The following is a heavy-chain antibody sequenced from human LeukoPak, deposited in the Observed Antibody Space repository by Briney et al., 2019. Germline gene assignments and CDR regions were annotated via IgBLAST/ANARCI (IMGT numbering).Heavy chain of an antibody. Sequence: VSVKVSCKASGYSFTSDDINWVRQATGQGLEWMGWMNPNSGNTGYAQKFQGRVTMTRNTSISTAYMELSSLRSEDTAVYYCARRYYAFWSGSYGMDVWGQGTTVTVSS. J-gene: IGHJ6*02. CDR1: GYSFTSDD. CDR3: ARRYYAFWSGSYGMDV. CDR2: MNPNSGNT. D-gene: IGHD3-3*01. V-gene: IGHV1-8*01.